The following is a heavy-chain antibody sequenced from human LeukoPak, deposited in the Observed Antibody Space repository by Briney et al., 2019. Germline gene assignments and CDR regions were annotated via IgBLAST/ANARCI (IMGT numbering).Heavy chain of an antibody. J-gene: IGHJ5*02. CDR2: IIPIFGTA. CDR1: VGTFSSYA. Sequence: SVKVSCKASVGTFSSYAISWVRQAPGQGLEWMGGIIPIFGTANYAQKFQGRVTITTDESTSTAYMELSSLRSEDTAVYYCARGERQPMNWFDPWGQGTLVTVSS. D-gene: IGHD1-1*01. CDR3: ARGERQPMNWFDP. V-gene: IGHV1-69*05.